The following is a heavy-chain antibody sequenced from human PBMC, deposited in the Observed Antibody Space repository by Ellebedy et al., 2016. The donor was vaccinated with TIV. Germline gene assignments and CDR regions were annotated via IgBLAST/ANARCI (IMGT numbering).Heavy chain of an antibody. J-gene: IGHJ3*02. CDR2: INDSGST. CDR3: ARDLRGAFDI. D-gene: IGHD5/OR15-5a*01. CDR1: GESFSGYY. Sequence: SETLSLXCAVYGESFSGYYWTWIRQPPEKGLEWIAEINDSGSTNFNPSLKSRVTMSVDTSKNQFSLKLSSVTAADTAVYYCARDLRGAFDIWGQGTMVTVSS. V-gene: IGHV4-34*01.